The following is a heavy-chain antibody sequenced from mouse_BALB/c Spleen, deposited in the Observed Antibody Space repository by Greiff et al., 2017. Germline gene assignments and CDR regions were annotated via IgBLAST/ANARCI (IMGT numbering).Heavy chain of an antibody. CDR3: ARKGYYYGSSYNWYFDV. J-gene: IGHJ1*01. Sequence: EVQLQESGPGLVKPSQSLSLTCTVTGYSITSDYAWNWIRQFPGNKLEWMGYISYSGSTSYNPSLKSRISITRDTSKNQFFLQLNSVTTEDTATYYCARKGYYYGSSYNWYFDVWGAGTTVTVSS. CDR1: GYSITSDYA. CDR2: ISYSGST. V-gene: IGHV3-2*02. D-gene: IGHD1-1*01.